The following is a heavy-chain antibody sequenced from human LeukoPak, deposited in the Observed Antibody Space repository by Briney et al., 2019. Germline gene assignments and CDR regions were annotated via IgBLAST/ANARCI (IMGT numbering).Heavy chain of an antibody. CDR1: GFTFSSYA. J-gene: IGHJ4*02. D-gene: IGHD6-13*01. CDR3: AREPIIAAAYYFDY. CDR2: ISYDGSNK. Sequence: PGGSLRLSCAASGFTFSSYAMHWVRQAPGKGLEWVAVISYDGSNKYYADSAKGRFTISRDNSKNTLYLQMNSLRAEDTAVYYCAREPIIAAAYYFDYWGQGTLVTVSS. V-gene: IGHV3-30-3*01.